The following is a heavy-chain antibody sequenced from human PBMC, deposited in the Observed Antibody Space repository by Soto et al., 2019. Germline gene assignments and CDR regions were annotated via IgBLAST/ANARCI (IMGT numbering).Heavy chain of an antibody. J-gene: IGHJ5*02. CDR1: GFTFDDYA. V-gene: IGHV3-9*01. CDR2: ISWNSGSI. Sequence: GGSLRLSCAASGFTFDDYAMHWVRQAPGKGLEWVSGISWNSGSIGYADSVKGRFTISRDNAKNSLYLQMNSLRAEDTALYYCAKDSHGVPAAMLSWFVPWGQGTLVTVSS. D-gene: IGHD2-2*01. CDR3: AKDSHGVPAAMLSWFVP.